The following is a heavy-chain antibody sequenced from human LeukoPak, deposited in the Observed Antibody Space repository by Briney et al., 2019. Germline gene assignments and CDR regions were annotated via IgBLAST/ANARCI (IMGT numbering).Heavy chain of an antibody. CDR1: GFTFSSHA. CDR3: AKYPVPGRGQPPYYFDY. Sequence: GGSLRLSCGASGFTFSSHAMTWVRQTPGKGLEWVSGVSGSGGFTYYADSVKGRFTISRDKSKNTLYLQMNSLRVEDTAVYYCAKYPVPGRGQPPYYFDYWGQGTLVTVSS. V-gene: IGHV3-23*01. CDR2: VSGSGGFT. D-gene: IGHD6-19*01. J-gene: IGHJ4*02.